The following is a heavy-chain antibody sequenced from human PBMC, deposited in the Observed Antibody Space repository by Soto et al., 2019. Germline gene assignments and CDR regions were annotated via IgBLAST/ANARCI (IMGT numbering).Heavy chain of an antibody. CDR3: AKAADYDILTGYYYYYYMDV. CDR2: ISGSGGST. D-gene: IGHD3-9*01. V-gene: IGHV3-23*01. CDR1: GFTFSSYA. J-gene: IGHJ6*03. Sequence: GWSLRLSCAASGFTFSSYAMSWVRQAPGKGLEWVSAISGSGGSTYYADSVKGRFTISRDNSKNTLYLQMNSLRAEDTAVYYCAKAADYDILTGYYYYYYMDVWGKGTTVTVSS.